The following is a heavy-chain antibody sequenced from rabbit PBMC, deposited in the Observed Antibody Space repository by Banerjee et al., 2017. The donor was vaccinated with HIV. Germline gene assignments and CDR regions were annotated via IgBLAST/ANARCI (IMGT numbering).Heavy chain of an antibody. Sequence: QSLEESGGHLVKPGASLTLTCTASGFDLSSYYYISWVRQAPGKGLEWIACIYAGSSNTWYANWVNGRFTISKTSSTTVTLQLNSLTAADTATYFCARDLAGVIGWNFGLWGPGTLVTVS. CDR1: GFDLSSYYY. V-gene: IGHV1S40*01. CDR3: ARDLAGVIGWNFGL. J-gene: IGHJ4*01. CDR2: IYAGSSNT. D-gene: IGHD4-1*01.